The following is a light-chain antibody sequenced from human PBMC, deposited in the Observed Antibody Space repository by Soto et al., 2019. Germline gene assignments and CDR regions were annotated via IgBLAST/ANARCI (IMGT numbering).Light chain of an antibody. Sequence: QSALTQAASVSGSPGQSITISCTGASSDVGLYDFVSWYQQHPGKAPKLLIYEVTYRPSGVSSRFSGSKSGNTASLTISGLQAEDEADYYCNSYTRFSTYVFGTGTRSPS. CDR2: EVT. J-gene: IGLJ1*01. CDR1: SSDVGLYDF. V-gene: IGLV2-14*01. CDR3: NSYTRFSTYV.